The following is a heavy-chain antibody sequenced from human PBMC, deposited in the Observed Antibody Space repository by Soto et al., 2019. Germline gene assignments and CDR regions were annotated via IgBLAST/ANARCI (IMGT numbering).Heavy chain of an antibody. D-gene: IGHD3-9*01. CDR3: ARDRDWAFDY. Sequence: WFTVSNYSMVLVRQAPGKGLEWLSYIFVDSSTIYYADSVKGRFTVSRDNAHNSLFLLMNSLRAEDTAVYYCARDRDWAFDYWGRGSLVTVSS. CDR1: WFTVSNYS. CDR2: IFVDSSTI. J-gene: IGHJ4*02. V-gene: IGHV3-48*04.